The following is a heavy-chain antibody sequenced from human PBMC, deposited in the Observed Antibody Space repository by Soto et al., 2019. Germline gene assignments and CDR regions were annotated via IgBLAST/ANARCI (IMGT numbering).Heavy chain of an antibody. CDR3: AHKGYGDYPLDY. Sequence: QITLKESGPTLVKPTQPLTLTCTFSGFSLSTSGVGVGWIRQPPGKALEWLAVIYGDDSKHYSPSLESRLTITKDTSKTQVVPTMTNMDPVDTATYYCAHKGYGDYPLDYWGQGTLVTVSS. V-gene: IGHV2-5*02. J-gene: IGHJ4*02. CDR2: IYGDDSK. D-gene: IGHD4-17*01. CDR1: GFSLSTSGVG.